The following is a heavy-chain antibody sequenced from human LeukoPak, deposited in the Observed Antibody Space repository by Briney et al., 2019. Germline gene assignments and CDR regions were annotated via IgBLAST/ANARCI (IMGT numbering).Heavy chain of an antibody. CDR1: GFTFSSYA. CDR3: ARTKGPKEGYYYYMDV. V-gene: IGHV3-23*01. D-gene: IGHD1-7*01. CDR2: ISGSGGST. Sequence: GGSLRLSCAASGFTFSSYAMSWVRQAPGKGLEWVSAISGSGGSTYYADSVKGRFTISRDNSKNTLYLQMNSLRAEDTAVYYCARTKGPKEGYYYYMDVWGKGTTVTVSS. J-gene: IGHJ6*03.